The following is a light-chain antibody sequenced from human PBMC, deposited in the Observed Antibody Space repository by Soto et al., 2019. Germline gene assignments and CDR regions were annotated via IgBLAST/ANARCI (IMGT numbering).Light chain of an antibody. CDR2: AAS. J-gene: IGKJ1*01. Sequence: EIVLTQSPGTLSLSPGERATLSCRASQSISSNYLVWYQQKPGQAPRLLIYAASSRATGIPDRFSGSGSVTDVSLTIGSLEPEDFAVYFCQQYGSSPWTFGQGTKVEIK. V-gene: IGKV3-20*01. CDR1: QSISSNY. CDR3: QQYGSSPWT.